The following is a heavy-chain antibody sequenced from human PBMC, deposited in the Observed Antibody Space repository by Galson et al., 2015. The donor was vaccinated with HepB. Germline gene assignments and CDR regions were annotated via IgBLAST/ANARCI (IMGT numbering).Heavy chain of an antibody. J-gene: IGHJ6*02. Sequence: SLRLSCAASGFTFSTYTMHWVRQAPGKGLEWVSLTSYDERNKNYADSVKGRFTISRDNSKNTLYLQMNSLRPEDTAVYYCARGREMSTRWPDYYLHSGMNVWGQGTTVTVSS. CDR3: ARGREMSTRWPDYYLHSGMNV. D-gene: IGHD5-24*01. V-gene: IGHV3-30*01. CDR2: TSYDERNK. CDR1: GFTFSTYT.